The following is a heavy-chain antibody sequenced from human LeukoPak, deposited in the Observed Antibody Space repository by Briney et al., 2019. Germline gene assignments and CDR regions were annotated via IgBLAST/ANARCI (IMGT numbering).Heavy chain of an antibody. J-gene: IGHJ4*02. V-gene: IGHV1-2*02. CDR2: INPNSGCT. Sequence: GASVQVSCKASGYTFTGYYMHWVRQAPGQGLEWMGWINPNSGCTNYAQQFQGRVTMTRDTSISTAYMELSRLRSDDTAVYYCARTLVVRGYFDYWGQGTLVTVSS. D-gene: IGHD3-22*01. CDR1: GYTFTGYY. CDR3: ARTLVVRGYFDY.